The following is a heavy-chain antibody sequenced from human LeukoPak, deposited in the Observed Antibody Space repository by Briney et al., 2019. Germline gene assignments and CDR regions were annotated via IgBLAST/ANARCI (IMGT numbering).Heavy chain of an antibody. CDR2: MHADGDS. D-gene: IGHD2-15*01. Sequence: SETLSLTCTVSGDSISGYFWSWIRQPAGKGLEWIGRMHADGDSNYNPSLKSRITLSFDTPENQFSLTLTSVTAADTAVYFCARAPSGCGGTCAFDSWGQGTLVTVSS. V-gene: IGHV4-4*07. CDR1: GDSISGYF. J-gene: IGHJ4*02. CDR3: ARAPSGCGGTCAFDS.